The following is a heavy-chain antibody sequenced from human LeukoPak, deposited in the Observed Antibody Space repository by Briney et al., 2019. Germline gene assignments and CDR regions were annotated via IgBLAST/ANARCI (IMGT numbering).Heavy chain of an antibody. CDR1: GFTFSSYA. Sequence: GGSLRLSCAASGFTFSSYAMSWVRQAPGKGLEWVSAISGSGGSTYYADSVKGRITISRDNSKNTLYLQMNRLRAEDTAVYYCAKGTEQKIVPFDYWGQGTLVTVSS. V-gene: IGHV3-23*01. CDR3: AKGTEQKIVPFDY. D-gene: IGHD2-2*01. CDR2: ISGSGGST. J-gene: IGHJ4*02.